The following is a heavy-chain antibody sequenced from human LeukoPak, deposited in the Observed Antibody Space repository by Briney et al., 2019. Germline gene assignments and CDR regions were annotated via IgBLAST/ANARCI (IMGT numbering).Heavy chain of an antibody. V-gene: IGHV4-31*03. CDR3: AIRAVASKYYFDY. CDR1: SDSISSGGYY. J-gene: IGHJ4*02. D-gene: IGHD4-23*01. Sequence: SETLSLTCTVSSDSISSGGYYWSWIRQHPGKGLEWIGYIYYSGSPYYNPSLKSRVSISVDTSKNQFSLKLTSVTAADTAVYYCAIRAVASKYYFDYWGQGTLVTVSS. CDR2: IYYSGSP.